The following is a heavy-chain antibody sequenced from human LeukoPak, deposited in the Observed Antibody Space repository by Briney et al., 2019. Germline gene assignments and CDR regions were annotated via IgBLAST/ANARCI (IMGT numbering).Heavy chain of an antibody. J-gene: IGHJ4*02. D-gene: IGHD2-2*01. CDR2: ISGSGIK. V-gene: IGHV3-48*03. CDR1: RFTFSSYE. CDR3: AKLGTSDDY. Sequence: PGGSLRLSCAASRFTFSSYEMNWVRQAPGKGLEWVSYISGSGIKHYADSVKGRFTISRDNAKNSLYLQMNSLRVEDTAVYYCAKLGTSDDYWGQGTLVTVSS.